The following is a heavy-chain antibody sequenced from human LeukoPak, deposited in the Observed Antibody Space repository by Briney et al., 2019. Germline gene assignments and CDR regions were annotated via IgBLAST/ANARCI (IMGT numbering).Heavy chain of an antibody. D-gene: IGHD3-3*01. V-gene: IGHV5-51*01. CDR3: GRLKYDFWSGDHFDY. Sequence: GESLKISCKGSGYSFTSYWIGWVRPMPGKGLEWMGIIYPGDSDSRYSPSFEGQVTISADKSINTSYLQWGSLKASDSAMYFGGRLKYDFWSGDHFDYWGQGTLVAVSS. CDR2: IYPGDSDS. J-gene: IGHJ4*02. CDR1: GYSFTSYW.